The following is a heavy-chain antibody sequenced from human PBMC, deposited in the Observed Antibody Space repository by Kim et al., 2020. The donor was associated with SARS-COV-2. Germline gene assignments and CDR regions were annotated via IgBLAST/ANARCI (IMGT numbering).Heavy chain of an antibody. V-gene: IGHV3-33*06. J-gene: IGHJ3*02. CDR2: IWYDGSNK. D-gene: IGHD6-19*01. Sequence: GGSLRLSCAASGFTFSSYAMHWVRQAPGKGLEWVAVIWYDGSNKYYADSVKGRFTISRDNSKNTLYLQMNSLRAEDTAVYYCAKAPAVAGYDIWGQGTMVTVSS. CDR3: AKAPAVAGYDI. CDR1: GFTFSSYA.